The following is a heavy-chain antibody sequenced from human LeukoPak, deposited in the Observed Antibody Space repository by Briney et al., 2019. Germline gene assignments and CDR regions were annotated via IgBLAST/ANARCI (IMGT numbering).Heavy chain of an antibody. D-gene: IGHD5-18*01. CDR3: ARAGRYSYTELGY. CDR1: GFTFSSYR. V-gene: IGHV3-74*01. Sequence: GGSLRLSCAASGFTFSSYRMHWVRQAPGKGLVWVSRINGDGSTTSYADSVMGRFTISRDNAKNTLFLQMNSLRAEDTAVYYCARAGRYSYTELGYWGQGTLVTVSS. CDR2: INGDGSTT. J-gene: IGHJ4*02.